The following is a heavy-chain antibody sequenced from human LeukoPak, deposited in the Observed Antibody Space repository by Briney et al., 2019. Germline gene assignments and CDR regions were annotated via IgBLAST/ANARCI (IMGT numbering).Heavy chain of an antibody. CDR2: ISVYSGET. CDR1: GYTFTGYY. CDR3: ASNTGSDSSGYAY. J-gene: IGHJ4*02. V-gene: IGHV1-18*04. Sequence: GASVKVSCKASGYTFTGYYMHWVRQAPGQGLEWMGWISVYSGETNYAQKLQDRVTVTTDTSTRTAYLELRGLRSDDTAVYYCASNTGSDSSGYAYWGQGTLVTVSS. D-gene: IGHD3-22*01.